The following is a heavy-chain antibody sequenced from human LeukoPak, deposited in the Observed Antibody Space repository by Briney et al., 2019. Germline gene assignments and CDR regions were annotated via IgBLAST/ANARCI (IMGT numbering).Heavy chain of an antibody. J-gene: IGHJ6*03. CDR3: ASGIAAPDDYYYYYYMDV. CDR1: GGSISSSSYY. D-gene: IGHD6-13*01. CDR2: IYYSGST. V-gene: IGHV4-39*07. Sequence: SETLSLTCTVSGGSISSSSYYWGWIRQPPGKGLEWIGSIYYSGSTYYNPSLKSRVTISVDTSKNQFSLKLSSVTAADTAVYYCASGIAAPDDYYYYYYMDVWGKGTTVTVSS.